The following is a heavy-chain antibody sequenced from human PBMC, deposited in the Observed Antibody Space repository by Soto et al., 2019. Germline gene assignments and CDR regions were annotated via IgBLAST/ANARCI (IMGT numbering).Heavy chain of an antibody. CDR2: IWDDGNQK. CDR3: AKRPRALLTFDY. V-gene: IGHV3-33*06. CDR1: GFNVDRYA. D-gene: IGHD1-26*01. Sequence: PGGSLRLSCAAAGFNVDRYAMHWVRQAPGKGLEWVAVIWDDGNQKYYVDSVKGRFTISRDNSENTMFLQMNSLRAEDTAIYYCAKRPRALLTFDYWGQGTLVTVSS. J-gene: IGHJ4*02.